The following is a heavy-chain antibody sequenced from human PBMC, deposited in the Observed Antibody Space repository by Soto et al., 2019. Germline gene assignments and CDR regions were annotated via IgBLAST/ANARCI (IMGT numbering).Heavy chain of an antibody. V-gene: IGHV3-74*01. Sequence: EVQLVDSGGGLVQPGGSLRLSCAGSGFTFSNYWMHWVRQAPGKGLEWVSRIDHDGPTDYADSVRGRFTISRDNAENTLYLQMNSLRPEDTAVYYCVRDRHGEYWGQGTLVTVSS. CDR3: VRDRHGEY. CDR1: GFTFSNYW. CDR2: IDHDGPT. J-gene: IGHJ4*02.